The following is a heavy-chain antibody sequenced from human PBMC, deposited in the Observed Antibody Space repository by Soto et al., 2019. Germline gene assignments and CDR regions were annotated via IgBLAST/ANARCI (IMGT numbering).Heavy chain of an antibody. J-gene: IGHJ5*02. CDR3: ARNSEQQLAQFNWFDP. V-gene: IGHV4-34*01. Sequence: QVQLQQWGAGLLKPSETLSLTCAVYGGSFSGYYWSWIRQPPGKGLEWIGEINHSGSTNYNPSLKSRVTISVDTSKNQFPLKLSSVTAADTAVYYCARNSEQQLAQFNWFDPWGQGTLVTVSS. D-gene: IGHD6-13*01. CDR2: INHSGST. CDR1: GGSFSGYY.